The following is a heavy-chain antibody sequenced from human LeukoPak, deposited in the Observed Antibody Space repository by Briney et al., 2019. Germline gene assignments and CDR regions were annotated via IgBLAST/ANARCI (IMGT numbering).Heavy chain of an antibody. CDR2: FTGSCWSR. V-gene: IGHV3-23*01. J-gene: IGHJ3*02. CDR1: GFAFRSYA. D-gene: IGHD3-10*01. CDR3: ARHQQMVQGVPHAFDI. Sequence: PGGTLRLSCAASGFAFRSYAMSWVRQTPVNGLEWVSSFTGSCWSRFYADSVQGRFTISRDNSKNTLYLKMNRLRAEDTAVYYCARHQQMVQGVPHAFDIWWEGRMVTVSS.